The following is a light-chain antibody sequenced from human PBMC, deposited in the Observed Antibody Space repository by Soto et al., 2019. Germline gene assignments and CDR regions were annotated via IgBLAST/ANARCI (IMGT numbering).Light chain of an antibody. CDR2: AAS. CDR1: QSISTY. CDR3: QQTYSTPYI. J-gene: IGKJ2*01. V-gene: IGKV1-39*01. Sequence: DIQMTQSPSSLSASVGDRVTITCRARQSISTYLTWYQHKPGKAPKLLVYAASSLQSAVPSRFSGSGSGTDFTLTISSLQPEDCATYYCQQTYSTPYIFGQGTKLEI.